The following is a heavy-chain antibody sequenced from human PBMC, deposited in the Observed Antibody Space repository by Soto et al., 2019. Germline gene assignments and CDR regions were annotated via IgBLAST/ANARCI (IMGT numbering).Heavy chain of an antibody. J-gene: IGHJ5*02. CDR3: GRYSPDRNGFEP. V-gene: IGHV1-69*06. Sequence: SVKVSCKASGCTFSSYAMSWVQQAPGQRLEWMGGIIPIFGKANYAQKFQGRVTITADKSTSTAYMELSSLRSEDTALYYCGRYSPDRNGFEPWGQGTLVTVSS. CDR2: IIPIFGKA. CDR1: GCTFSSYA. D-gene: IGHD6-13*01.